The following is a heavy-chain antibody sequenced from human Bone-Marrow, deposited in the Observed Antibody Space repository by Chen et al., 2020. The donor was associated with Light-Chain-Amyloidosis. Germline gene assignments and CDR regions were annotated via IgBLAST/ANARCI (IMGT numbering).Heavy chain of an antibody. CDR1: GGALTSTSYY. CDR3: ARLNNYYDSSGYYRVFDY. D-gene: IGHD3-22*01. CDR2: VYYDGTT. V-gene: IGHV4-39*07. Sequence: QLHLQESGPGLVRPSETLSLTCAVSGGALTSTSYYAGWIRQPPGKGLEWIGGVYYDGTTFYNPSLERRVAISVDTSKNQFSLKLSSVTAADTAVYYCARLNNYYDSSGYYRVFDYWGQGTLVTVSS. J-gene: IGHJ4*02.